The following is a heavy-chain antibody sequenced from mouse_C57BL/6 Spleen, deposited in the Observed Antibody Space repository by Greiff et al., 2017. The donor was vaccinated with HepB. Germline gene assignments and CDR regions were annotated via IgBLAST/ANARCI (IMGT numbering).Heavy chain of an antibody. Sequence: VQLQQPGTELVKPGASVKLSCKASGYTFTSYWMHWVKQRPGQGLEWIGNINPSNGGTNYNEKFKSKATLTVDKSSSTAYMQLSSLTSEDSAVYYCARGGSSGPAWFAYWGQGTLVTVSA. D-gene: IGHD3-2*02. CDR2: INPSNGGT. CDR3: ARGGSSGPAWFAY. J-gene: IGHJ3*01. V-gene: IGHV1-53*01. CDR1: GYTFTSYW.